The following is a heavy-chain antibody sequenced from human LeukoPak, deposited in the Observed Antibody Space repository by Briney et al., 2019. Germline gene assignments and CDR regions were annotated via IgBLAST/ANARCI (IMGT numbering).Heavy chain of an antibody. D-gene: IGHD5-18*01. CDR1: GFTFTSYS. V-gene: IGHV3-21*04. J-gene: IGHJ4*02. CDR3: TKGTIWLPFDY. Sequence: GGSLRLSCAASGFTFTSYSMNWVRQAPGRGLEWVSSISSSSTYIYYADSVKGRFTISRDNSKNTLYLQMNSLRAEDTAVYYCTKGTIWLPFDYWGQGTLVTVSS. CDR2: ISSSSTYI.